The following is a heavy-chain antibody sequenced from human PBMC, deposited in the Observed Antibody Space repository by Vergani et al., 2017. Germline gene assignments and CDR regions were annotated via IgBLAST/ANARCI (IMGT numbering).Heavy chain of an antibody. D-gene: IGHD3-22*01. V-gene: IGHV3-30*03. CDR3: ASDGTDIIVSSSDYSHLLYY. J-gene: IGHJ4*02. CDR2: ISKDGTHD. Sequence: QVSLLESGGGVLQPGRSLSLTCLASGFGFKNFAMRWVRQAPGEGLEWGGTISKDGTHDYSEPSPRGRFAVSRDNFKNTMYLQMDRLTTDDTAVYFCASDGTDIIVSSSDYSHLLYYWGQGILVTVSS. CDR1: GFGFKNFA.